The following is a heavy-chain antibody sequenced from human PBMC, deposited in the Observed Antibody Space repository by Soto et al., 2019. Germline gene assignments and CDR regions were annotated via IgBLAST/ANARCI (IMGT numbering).Heavy chain of an antibody. Sequence: QVQLGQSGAEVKKPGASVKVSCKASGYTFTSYGISWGRQAPGQGLEWMGWISAYNGNTNHAQKLQGRVTMTTDTPTSTAYMELRSLRSDDTAVYYCARKYWGGDCYSFDYWGQGTLVTVSS. CDR1: GYTFTSYG. CDR3: ARKYWGGDCYSFDY. D-gene: IGHD2-21*02. V-gene: IGHV1-18*01. J-gene: IGHJ4*02. CDR2: ISAYNGNT.